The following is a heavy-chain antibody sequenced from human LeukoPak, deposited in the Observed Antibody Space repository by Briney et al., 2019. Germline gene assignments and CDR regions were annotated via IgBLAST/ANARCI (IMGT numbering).Heavy chain of an antibody. CDR2: IKTDAITT. J-gene: IGHJ4*02. V-gene: IGHV3-74*01. Sequence: PGGSLRLSCAASGFNFSSYWMHWVRQAPGKGLVWVSLIKTDAITTIYADSVKGRFTVSRDHAKNTMDLQLNSLRAEDTAVYYCAKRGCSGSSCTYFDCWGQGTLVTVSS. CDR1: GFNFSSYW. D-gene: IGHD2-15*01. CDR3: AKRGCSGSSCTYFDC.